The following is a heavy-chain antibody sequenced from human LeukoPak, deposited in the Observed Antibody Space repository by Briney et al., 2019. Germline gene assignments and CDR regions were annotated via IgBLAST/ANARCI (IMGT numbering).Heavy chain of an antibody. D-gene: IGHD3-9*01. V-gene: IGHV3-23*01. CDR2: ISGSGGAGT. J-gene: IGHJ6*02. CDR3: ARVDDWLYYYYGMDV. CDR1: GFTFSSYA. Sequence: PGGSLRLSCAASGFTFSSYAMSWVRQAPGKGLEWVSTISGSGGAGTYYADSVKGRFTISRDNSKNTLYLPMNSLRAEDTAVYYCARVDDWLYYYYGMDVWGQGTTVTVSS.